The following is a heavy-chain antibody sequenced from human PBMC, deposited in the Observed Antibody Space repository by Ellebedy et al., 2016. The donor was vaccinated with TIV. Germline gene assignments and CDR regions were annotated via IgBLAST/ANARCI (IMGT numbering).Heavy chain of an antibody. CDR2: IRSKANSYAT. Sequence: PGGSLRLSCAASGFTFSGSAMHWVRQASGKGLEWVGRIRSKANSYATAYAASVKGRFTISRDDSKNTAYLQMNSLKTEDTAVYYCTTLVVPAARYYYYGMDVWGQGTTVTVSS. CDR3: TTLVVPAARYYYYGMDV. D-gene: IGHD2-2*01. J-gene: IGHJ6*02. CDR1: GFTFSGSA. V-gene: IGHV3-73*01.